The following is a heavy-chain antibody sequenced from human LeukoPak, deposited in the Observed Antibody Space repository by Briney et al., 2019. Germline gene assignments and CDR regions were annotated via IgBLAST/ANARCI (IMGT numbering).Heavy chain of an antibody. D-gene: IGHD3-22*01. CDR2: IYYSGST. Sequence: PSETLSLTCTVSDGSISSYYWNWIRQPPGKGLEWIGYIYYSGSTNYNPSLKSRVTISVDTSKNQFSLKLSSVTAADTAVYYCARGYYYDSSGLDYWGQGTLVTVSS. V-gene: IGHV4-59*01. CDR3: ARGYYYDSSGLDY. CDR1: DGSISSYY. J-gene: IGHJ4*02.